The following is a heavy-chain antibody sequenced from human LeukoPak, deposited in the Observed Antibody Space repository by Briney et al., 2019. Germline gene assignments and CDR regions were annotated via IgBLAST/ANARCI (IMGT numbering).Heavy chain of an antibody. CDR3: ASYYGSGSYPLFNY. J-gene: IGHJ4*02. Sequence: TLXLTCTVSGGSISSGDYYWSWLRQPPGRGLEWIGYIYYSGSTHYNPSLKSRITISVDTSKNQFSLKLSSVTAADTAVYYCASYYGSGSYPLFNYWGQGTLVTVSS. CDR1: GGSISSGDYY. D-gene: IGHD3-10*01. CDR2: IYYSGST. V-gene: IGHV4-30-4*01.